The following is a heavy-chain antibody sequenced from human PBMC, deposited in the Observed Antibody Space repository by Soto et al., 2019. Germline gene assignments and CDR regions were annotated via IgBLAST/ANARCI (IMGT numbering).Heavy chain of an antibody. D-gene: IGHD3-16*01. CDR1: GFTFSSYA. CDR3: AKVNDYISYRDAFDI. CDR2: ISGSGGST. V-gene: IGHV3-23*01. Sequence: EGSLRLSCAASGFTFSSYAMSWVRQAPGKGLEWVSAISGSGGSTYYADSVKGRFTISRDNSKNTLYLRMNSLRAEDTAVYYCAKVNDYISYRDAFDIWGQGTMVTVSS. J-gene: IGHJ3*02.